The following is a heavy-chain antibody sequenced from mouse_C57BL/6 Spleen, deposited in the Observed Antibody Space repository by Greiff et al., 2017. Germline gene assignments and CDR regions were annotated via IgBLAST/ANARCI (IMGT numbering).Heavy chain of an antibody. V-gene: IGHV1-64*01. CDR1: GYTFTSYW. D-gene: IGHD4-1*01. CDR3: ARCWDYYFDY. Sequence: QVQLQQPGAELVKPGASVKMSCKASGYTFTSYWMNWVKQRPGQGLEWIGIIYPDSGSTNYNEKFKSKATLTVDKSSSTAYMQLSSLTSEDSAVYYCARCWDYYFDYWGQGTTLTVSS. J-gene: IGHJ2*01. CDR2: IYPDSGST.